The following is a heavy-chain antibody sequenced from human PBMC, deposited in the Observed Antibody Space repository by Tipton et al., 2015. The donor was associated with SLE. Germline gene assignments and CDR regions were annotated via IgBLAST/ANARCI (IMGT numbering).Heavy chain of an antibody. CDR3: ARMTTVITHDAFDI. V-gene: IGHV4-4*07. J-gene: IGHJ3*02. CDR2: IYAGGTFFASGST. CDR1: GGSISDSF. Sequence: GLVKPSETLSLTCTVSGGSISDSFWSWIRRPAGKGLEWIGRIYAGGTFFASGSTNYNPSLRSRAAMSVDTSKNQFSLKLSSVTAADTAVYYCARMTTVITHDAFDIWGQGTMVTVSS. D-gene: IGHD4-23*01.